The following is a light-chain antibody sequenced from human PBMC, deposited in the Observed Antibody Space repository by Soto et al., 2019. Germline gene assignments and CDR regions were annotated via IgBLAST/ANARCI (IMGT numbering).Light chain of an antibody. V-gene: IGKV3-15*01. CDR2: GAS. CDR1: QSVSSN. J-gene: IGKJ1*01. CDR3: QQYGDSTGWT. Sequence: EIVMTQSPATVSVSPGERVTLSCRASQSVSSNLAWYQQKPGQAPRLLIYGASTRATDIPDRFSGSGSGTDFTLTISRLELEDFAVYYCQQYGDSTGWTFGQGTKVDI.